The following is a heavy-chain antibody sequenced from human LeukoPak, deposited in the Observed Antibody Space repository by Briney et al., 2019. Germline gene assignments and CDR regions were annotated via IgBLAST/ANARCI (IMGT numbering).Heavy chain of an antibody. V-gene: IGHV1-18*01. CDR1: GYTFTSYG. D-gene: IGHD2-15*01. CDR2: ISAYNGNT. CDR3: ARLVTDSMRDNWFDP. Sequence: ASVKVSCKASGYTFTSYGISWVRQAPGQGLEWMGWISAYNGNTNYAQKLQGRVTMTTDTSTSTAYMELRSLRSDDTAVYYCARLVTDSMRDNWFDPWGQGTLVTVSS. J-gene: IGHJ5*02.